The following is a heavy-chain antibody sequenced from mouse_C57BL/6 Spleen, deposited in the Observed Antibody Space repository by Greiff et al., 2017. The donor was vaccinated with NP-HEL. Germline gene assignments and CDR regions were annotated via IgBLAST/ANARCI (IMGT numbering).Heavy chain of an antibody. J-gene: IGHJ4*01. CDR2: ISSGSSTI. CDR3: ARPTTGAMDY. CDR1: GFTFSDYG. Sequence: EVMLVESGGGLVKPGGSLKLSCAASGFTFSDYGMHWVRQAPEKGLEWVAYISSGSSTIYYADTVKGRFTISRDNAKNTLFLQMTSLRSEDTAMYDWARPTTGAMDYWGQGTSVTVSS. V-gene: IGHV5-17*01. D-gene: IGHD1-1*01.